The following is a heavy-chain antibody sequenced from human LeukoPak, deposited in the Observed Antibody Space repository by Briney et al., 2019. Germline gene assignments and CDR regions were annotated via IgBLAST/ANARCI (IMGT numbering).Heavy chain of an antibody. CDR3: ARESRFSSGFNYYYYMDV. V-gene: IGHV4-38-2*02. Sequence: PAETLSLTCTLCGYSISSGYYWGWIRQPPGKGLEWIGSIYHSGRTYYNPSLKSRVTISVDTSKNQLYLQLSSVTAADTAVYYCARESRFSSGFNYYYYMDVWGKGTTVTVSS. CDR2: IYHSGRT. CDR1: GYSISSGYY. J-gene: IGHJ6*03. D-gene: IGHD6-19*01.